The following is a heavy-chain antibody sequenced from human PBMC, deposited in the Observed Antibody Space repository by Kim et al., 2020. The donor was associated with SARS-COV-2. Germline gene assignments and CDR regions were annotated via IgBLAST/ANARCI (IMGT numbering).Heavy chain of an antibody. D-gene: IGHD3-10*01. CDR3: ARGGTMVRGVGAFDI. J-gene: IGHJ3*02. Sequence: PPLKSRVTISVDTSKNQFSLKLSSVTAADTAVYYCARGGTMVRGVGAFDIWGQGTMVTVSS. V-gene: IGHV4-59*09.